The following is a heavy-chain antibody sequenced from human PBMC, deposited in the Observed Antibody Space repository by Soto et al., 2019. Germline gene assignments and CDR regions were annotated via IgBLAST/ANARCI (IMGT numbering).Heavy chain of an antibody. CDR1: GGSVSSYY. V-gene: IGHV4-59*08. D-gene: IGHD2-21*01. J-gene: IGHJ4*02. CDR2: IYFNGGT. CDR3: ARHSGNSAFDY. Sequence: QVQLQESGPGLVKPSETLSLTCTVSGGSVSSYYVSWIRQTPGKGLEWIGDIYFNGGTNYNPSLKSRVTMSVDTSTNQFSLKLTSVTAADTAVFYCARHSGNSAFDYWGQGTLVTVSS.